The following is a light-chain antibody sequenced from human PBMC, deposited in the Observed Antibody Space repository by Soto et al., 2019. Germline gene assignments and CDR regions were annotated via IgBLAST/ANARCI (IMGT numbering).Light chain of an antibody. CDR3: QHFGGTTFT. CDR2: GAS. CDR1: QSINSN. Sequence: TQSPATLSVSPGDRATLSCRASQSINSNLAWYQQQPGQAPRLLIYGASNRATGIPDRFSGSGSGTHFTLTISRLEPGDLAVYYCQHFGGTTFTFGQGTRLEIK. J-gene: IGKJ5*01. V-gene: IGKV3-20*01.